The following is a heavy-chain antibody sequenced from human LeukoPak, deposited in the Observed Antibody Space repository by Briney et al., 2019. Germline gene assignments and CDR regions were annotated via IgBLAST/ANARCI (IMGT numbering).Heavy chain of an antibody. D-gene: IGHD3-16*02. CDR1: GGPISSSTYY. V-gene: IGHV4-39*07. CDR3: ARDRDDYVWGSYRYAFDI. J-gene: IGHJ3*02. CDR2: IYYSGST. Sequence: SETLSLTCTVSGGPISSSTYYGGWIRQPPGKGLEWIGSIYYSGSTYYNPSLKSRLTISVDTSKNQFSLKLSSVTAADTAVYYCARDRDDYVWGSYRYAFDIWGQGTMVTVSS.